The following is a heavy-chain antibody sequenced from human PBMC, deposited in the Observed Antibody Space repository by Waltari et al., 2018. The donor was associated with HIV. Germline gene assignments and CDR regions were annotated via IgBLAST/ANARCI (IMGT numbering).Heavy chain of an antibody. CDR3: ATSQEMATNLGAFDI. Sequence: QVQLVQSGAEVKKPGASVKVSCKVSGYTLTELSMHWVRQAPGKGLEWMGGLDPEDGETIYSQKFQGRVTMTEDTSTDTAYMERSSLRSEDTAVYYCATSQEMATNLGAFDIWGQGTMVTVSS. CDR2: LDPEDGET. CDR1: GYTLTELS. J-gene: IGHJ3*02. V-gene: IGHV1-24*01. D-gene: IGHD5-12*01.